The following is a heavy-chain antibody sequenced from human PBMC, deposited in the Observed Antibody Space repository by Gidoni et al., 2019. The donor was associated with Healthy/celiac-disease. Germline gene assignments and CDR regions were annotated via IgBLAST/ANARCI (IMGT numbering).Heavy chain of an antibody. Sequence: QVQLVESGGGVVQPGRSRSLSWSASGFTFSSYGMHWVRQAPGKGLEWVAVISYDGSNKYYADSVKGRFTISRDNSKNTLYLQMNSLRAEDTAVYYCAKDLDDYGGNSEDWGQGTLVTVSS. CDR1: GFTFSSYG. J-gene: IGHJ4*02. V-gene: IGHV3-30*18. CDR2: ISYDGSNK. D-gene: IGHD4-17*01. CDR3: AKDLDDYGGNSED.